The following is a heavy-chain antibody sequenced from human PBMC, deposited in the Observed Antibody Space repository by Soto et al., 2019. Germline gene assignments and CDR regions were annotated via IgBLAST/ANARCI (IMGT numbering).Heavy chain of an antibody. Sequence: SETLSLTCAVSGGSISSGGYSWSWIRQPPGKGLEWIGYIYHSGSTYYNPSLKSRVTISVDRSKNQSSLKLSSVTAADTAVYYCARVITIFGVVNGFDPWGQGTLVTVSS. D-gene: IGHD3-3*01. V-gene: IGHV4-30-2*01. J-gene: IGHJ5*02. CDR3: ARVITIFGVVNGFDP. CDR2: IYHSGST. CDR1: GGSISSGGYS.